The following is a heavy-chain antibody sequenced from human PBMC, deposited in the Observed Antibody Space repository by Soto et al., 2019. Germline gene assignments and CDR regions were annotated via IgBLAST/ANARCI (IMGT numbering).Heavy chain of an antibody. CDR3: ARGRITMVRGVITDYYYGMDV. Sequence: PGESLKISCKGSGYSFTSYLIGWVRQMPGKGLEWMGIIYPGDSDTRYSPSFQGQVTISADKSISTAYLQWSSLKASDTAMYYCARGRITMVRGVITDYYYGMDVWGQGTTVTVSS. J-gene: IGHJ6*02. CDR2: IYPGDSDT. D-gene: IGHD3-10*01. V-gene: IGHV5-51*01. CDR1: GYSFTSYL.